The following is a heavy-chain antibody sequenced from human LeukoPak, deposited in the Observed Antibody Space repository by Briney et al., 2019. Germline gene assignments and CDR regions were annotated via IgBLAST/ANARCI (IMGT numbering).Heavy chain of an antibody. CDR2: TRNKANSYTT. CDR3: SRYYFGSGSSRGMDV. J-gene: IGHJ6*02. D-gene: IGHD3-10*01. V-gene: IGHV3-72*01. Sequence: SGGSLRLSCAASGFTFSDHYMDWVRQAPGKGLEWVGRTRNKANSYTTEYAASVKGRFTISRDDSKNSLYLQMNSLKTEDSAVYYCSRYYFGSGSSRGMDVWGQGTTDTVSS. CDR1: GFTFSDHY.